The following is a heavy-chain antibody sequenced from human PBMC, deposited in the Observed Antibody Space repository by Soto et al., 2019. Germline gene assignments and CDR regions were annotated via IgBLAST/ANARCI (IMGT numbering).Heavy chain of an antibody. J-gene: IGHJ3*02. CDR2: IKSKTDGGTT. V-gene: IGHV3-15*01. CDR1: GFTFSKAW. D-gene: IGHD2-21*02. CDR3: TTVRYCVGDCYAFDI. Sequence: GGSLRLSCAASGFTFSKAWMSWVRQAPGKGLEWVGRIKSKTDGGTTDYAAPVKGRFTISRDDSKNTLYLQINSLKTEDPAVYYCTTVRYCVGDCYAFDIWGQGTIVTVSS.